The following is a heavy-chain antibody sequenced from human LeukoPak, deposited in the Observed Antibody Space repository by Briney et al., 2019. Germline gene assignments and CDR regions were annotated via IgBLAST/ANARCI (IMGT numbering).Heavy chain of an antibody. CDR1: GITFSDHY. D-gene: IGHD5-24*01. Sequence: GGSLRLSCAASGITFSDHYMDWVRQAPGKGLEWVGRVRNKANSYTTEYAASVKGRFTISRDDSKNSLYLQMNSLRAEDTAVYYCRVGRDGYSYYYYYMDVWGKGTTVTISS. J-gene: IGHJ6*03. V-gene: IGHV3-72*01. CDR3: RVGRDGYSYYYYYMDV. CDR2: VRNKANSYTT.